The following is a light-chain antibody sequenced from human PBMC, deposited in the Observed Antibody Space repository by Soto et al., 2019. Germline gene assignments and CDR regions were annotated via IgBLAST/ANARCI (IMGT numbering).Light chain of an antibody. CDR1: SSDIGGFRY. J-gene: IGLJ1*01. V-gene: IGLV2-8*01. CDR2: DVS. Sequence: QSALTQPPSASGSPGQSVTISCTGPSSDIGGFRYVSWYQQYPGKAPKLIISDVSKRPSGVPDRFSASKSGNTASLTVSGLQAEDEAEYYCSSYRGYNNELVFGPGTKLTVL. CDR3: SSYRGYNNELV.